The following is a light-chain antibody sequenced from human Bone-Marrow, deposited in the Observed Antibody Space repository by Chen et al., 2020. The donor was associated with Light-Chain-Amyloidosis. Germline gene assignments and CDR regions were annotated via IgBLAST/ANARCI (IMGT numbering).Light chain of an antibody. CDR3: QSADSSGTYEVI. CDR2: RDT. J-gene: IGLJ2*01. V-gene: IGLV3-25*03. CDR1: DLPTKY. Sequence: SYELTQPPSVSVSPGQTARITCSGDDLPTKYAYWYQQKPGQAPVLVIHRDTERPSGISERFSGSSSGTTAKLTISGFQAEDEADYHCQSADSSGTYEVIFGGGTKLTVL.